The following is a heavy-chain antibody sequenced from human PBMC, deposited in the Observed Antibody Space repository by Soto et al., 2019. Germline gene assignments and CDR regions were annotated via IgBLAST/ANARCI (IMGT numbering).Heavy chain of an antibody. CDR2: IDYSGVT. J-gene: IGHJ5*02. Sequence: PWETLSLTCTVSGGSISSGGYYWSWIRQHPGKGLEWIVYIDYSGVTYYNPSLKSRVTISVDTSKTQFSLKLTSVTAAETAVYYCERARGERSARTGDCIDHWGQGTQVTVSS. CDR3: ERARGERSARTGDCIDH. CDR1: GGSISSGGYY. D-gene: IGHD3-16*01. V-gene: IGHV4-31*03.